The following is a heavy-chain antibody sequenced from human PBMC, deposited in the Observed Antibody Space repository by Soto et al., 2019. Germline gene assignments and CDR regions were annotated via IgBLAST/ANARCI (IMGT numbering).Heavy chain of an antibody. CDR3: ARERRSGRFGEPIYGMDV. V-gene: IGHV4-31*03. CDR1: GGSINSGGYF. Sequence: QVQLQESGPGLVKPSQTLSVTCTVSGGSINSGGYFWSWIRQHPGKCLEWIGHIYYSGNTYYNPSLKSRVTISGAPSRTQFSLTLTSATAADPAVYYCARERRSGRFGEPIYGMDVWGQGTTVSVSS. CDR2: IYYSGNT. J-gene: IGHJ6*02. D-gene: IGHD3-10*01.